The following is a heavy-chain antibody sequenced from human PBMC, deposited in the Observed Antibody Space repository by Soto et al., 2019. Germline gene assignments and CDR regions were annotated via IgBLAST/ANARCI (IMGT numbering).Heavy chain of an antibody. D-gene: IGHD5-18*01. V-gene: IGHV3-33*01. Sequence: HPGGSLRLSCAASGFTSSSYGMHWVRQAPGKGLEWVAVIWYDGSNKYYADSVKGRFTISRDNSKNTLYLQMNSLRAEDTAVYYCAREGGYSYGSSHYYYYYGMDVWGQGTTVTV. CDR1: GFTSSSYG. CDR2: IWYDGSNK. CDR3: AREGGYSYGSSHYYYYYGMDV. J-gene: IGHJ6*02.